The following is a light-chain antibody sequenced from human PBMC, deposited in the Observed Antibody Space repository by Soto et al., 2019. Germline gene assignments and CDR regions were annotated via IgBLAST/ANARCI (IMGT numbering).Light chain of an antibody. CDR1: SSDVGGYNY. J-gene: IGLJ1*01. V-gene: IGLV2-14*01. CDR3: SSYTISNTLV. CDR2: DVS. Sequence: QSALTQPASVSGSPGQSITISCTGTSSDVGGYNYVSWYQQYPCKASKLMIYDVSNRPSGVSNRFSGSKSGNTASLTISGLQAEDEADYYCSSYTISNTLVFGSGTKVTVL.